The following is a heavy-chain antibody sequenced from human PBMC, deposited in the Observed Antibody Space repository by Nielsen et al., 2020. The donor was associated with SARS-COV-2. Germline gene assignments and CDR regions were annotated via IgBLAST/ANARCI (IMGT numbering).Heavy chain of an antibody. V-gene: IGHV3-11*03. CDR2: ISVSGAYR. Sequence: GGSLRLSCAASGFTFSAYYMTWIRKPPGKGLEWLSYISVSGAYRNYSDSVNSRFTITRDNAKNSLFLQMNSLIADDTAVYYCARKGGGYYGSGERLSYYYCGMDVWGQGTTVTVS. CDR1: GFTFSAYY. CDR3: ARKGGGYYGSGERLSYYYCGMDV. D-gene: IGHD3-10*01. J-gene: IGHJ6*02.